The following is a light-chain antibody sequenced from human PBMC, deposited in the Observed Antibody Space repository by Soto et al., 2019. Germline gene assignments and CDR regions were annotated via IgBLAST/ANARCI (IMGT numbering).Light chain of an antibody. CDR2: GAS. V-gene: IGKV3-20*01. CDR3: QQYGRSLPT. J-gene: IGKJ2*01. Sequence: ENVLTQSPDILSLSPGERVTLSCRASQSISNNYLAWYQQKPGQAPRVLIYGASSRATGIPDRFSGSGSGTDFALTISRLQPEDFALYYCQQYGRSLPTFGRGTKLEIK. CDR1: QSISNNY.